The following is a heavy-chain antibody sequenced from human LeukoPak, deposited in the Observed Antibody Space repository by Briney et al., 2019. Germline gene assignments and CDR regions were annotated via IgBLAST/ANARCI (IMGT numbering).Heavy chain of an antibody. J-gene: IGHJ4*02. Sequence: GWSLRLSCAASGFTFSGSAMHWVRQASGKGLEWVGRIRSKANSYATAYAASVKGRFTISRDDSKNTAYLQMNSLKTEDTAVYYCTRLPYGSGSTDYWGQGTLVTVSS. D-gene: IGHD3-10*01. CDR2: IRSKANSYAT. CDR3: TRLPYGSGSTDY. V-gene: IGHV3-73*01. CDR1: GFTFSGSA.